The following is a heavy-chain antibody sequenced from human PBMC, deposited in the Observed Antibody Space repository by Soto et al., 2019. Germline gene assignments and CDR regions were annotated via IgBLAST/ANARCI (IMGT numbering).Heavy chain of an antibody. CDR3: ARGRGTMIVVVSAFDI. V-gene: IGHV4-59*08. J-gene: IGHJ3*02. Sequence: SETLSLTCTVSGGSISRYYWSWIRQPPGKGLEWIGYIYYSGSTYYNPSLKSRVTISVDTSKNQFSLKLSSVTAADTAVYYCARGRGTMIVVVSAFDIWGQGTMVTVSS. D-gene: IGHD3-22*01. CDR1: GGSISRYY. CDR2: IYYSGST.